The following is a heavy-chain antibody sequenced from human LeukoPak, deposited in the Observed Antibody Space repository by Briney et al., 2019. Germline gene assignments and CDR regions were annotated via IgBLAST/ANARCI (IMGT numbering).Heavy chain of an antibody. V-gene: IGHV3-23*01. CDR2: LSGTGGST. Sequence: PGGSLRLSCAASGFNFNNYAMSWVRQAPGKGLEWVSTLSGTGGSTYYADSVRGRFTISRDNSKNTLYLQIDSLRAEDTAVYYCAKARSCYYNDYYFDSWGQGTLVTVSS. D-gene: IGHD3-10*01. J-gene: IGHJ4*02. CDR3: AKARSCYYNDYYFDS. CDR1: GFNFNNYA.